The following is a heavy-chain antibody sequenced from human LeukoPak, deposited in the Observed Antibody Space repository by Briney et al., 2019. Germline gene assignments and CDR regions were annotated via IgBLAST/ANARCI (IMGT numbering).Heavy chain of an antibody. CDR3: ARLDVSGARTSEHPNENFDY. Sequence: GESQKISCKGSGYSFTSYWIGWVRQMPGKGLGWMGIIYPGDSDTRYSPSFQGQVTISADKSISTAYLQWSSLKASDTAMYYCARLDVSGARTSEHPNENFDYWGQGTLVTVSS. CDR2: IYPGDSDT. V-gene: IGHV5-51*01. J-gene: IGHJ4*02. D-gene: IGHD3-10*01. CDR1: GYSFTSYW.